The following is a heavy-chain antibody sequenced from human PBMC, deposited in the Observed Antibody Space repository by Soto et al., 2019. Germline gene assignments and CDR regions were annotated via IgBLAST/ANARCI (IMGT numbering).Heavy chain of an antibody. CDR2: INHSGST. J-gene: IGHJ6*03. CDR3: ASSHFGLRSRRDYYYYMDV. Sequence: SETLSLTCAVYGGSFSGYYWSWIRQPPGKGLERIGEINHSGSTNYNPSLKSRVTISVDTSKNQFSLKLSSVTAADTAVYYFASSHFGLRSRRDYYYYMDVWGKGTTVTVSS. V-gene: IGHV4-34*01. D-gene: IGHD3-3*01. CDR1: GGSFSGYY.